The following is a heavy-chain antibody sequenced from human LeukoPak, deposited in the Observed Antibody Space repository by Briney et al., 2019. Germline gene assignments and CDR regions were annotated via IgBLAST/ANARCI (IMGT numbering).Heavy chain of an antibody. V-gene: IGHV4-31*03. Sequence: SQTLSLTCTVSGGSISSGGYYWSWMRQHPGKGLEWIGYIYYSGSTYYNPSLKSRVTISVDTSKNQFSLKLSSVTAADTAVYYCASPATYTSSWPLGYWGQGTLVTVSS. CDR1: GGSISSGGYY. CDR3: ASPATYTSSWPLGY. J-gene: IGHJ4*02. CDR2: IYYSGST. D-gene: IGHD6-13*01.